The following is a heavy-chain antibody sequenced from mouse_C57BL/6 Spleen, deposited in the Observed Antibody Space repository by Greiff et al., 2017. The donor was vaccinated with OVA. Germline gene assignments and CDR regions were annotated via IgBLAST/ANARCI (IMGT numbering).Heavy chain of an antibody. Sequence: EVQLQESAGGLVQPGSSMKLSCTASGFTFSDYYMAWVRQVPEKGLEWVANITYDGSSPYYLDSLKSRFIISRDNAKNILYLQMSSLKSEDTATYYCARDRGGPKLGRSAMDYWGQGTSVTVSS. CDR2: ITYDGSSP. J-gene: IGHJ4*01. CDR3: ARDRGGPKLGRSAMDY. CDR1: GFTFSDYY. V-gene: IGHV5-16*01. D-gene: IGHD4-1*01.